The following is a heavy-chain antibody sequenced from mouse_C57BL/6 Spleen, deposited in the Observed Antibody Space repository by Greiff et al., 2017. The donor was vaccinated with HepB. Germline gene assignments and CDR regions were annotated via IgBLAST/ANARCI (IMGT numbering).Heavy chain of an antibody. CDR3: ARGGSAWFAY. V-gene: IGHV1-82*01. Sequence: VQLQQSGPELVKPGASVKISCKASGYAFSSSWMNWVKQRPGKGLEWIGRIYPGDGDTNYNGKFKGKATLTADKSYSTAYMQLSSLTSEESAVYFCARGGSAWFAYWGQGTLVTVSA. J-gene: IGHJ3*01. D-gene: IGHD3-1*01. CDR1: GYAFSSSW. CDR2: IYPGDGDT.